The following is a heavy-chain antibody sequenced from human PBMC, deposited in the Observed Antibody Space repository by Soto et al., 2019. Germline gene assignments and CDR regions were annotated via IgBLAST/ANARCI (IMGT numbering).Heavy chain of an antibody. J-gene: IGHJ4*02. D-gene: IGHD1-7*01. V-gene: IGHV1-18*01. CDR1: GYTFTSYG. Sequence: AASVKVSCKASGYTFTSYGISWVRQAPGQGLEWVGWISAYNGNTNYAQKLQGRVTMTTDTSTSTAYMELRSLRSDDTAVYYCARVFLGGWELVTSDYWGQGTLVTVSS. CDR2: ISAYNGNT. CDR3: ARVFLGGWELVTSDY.